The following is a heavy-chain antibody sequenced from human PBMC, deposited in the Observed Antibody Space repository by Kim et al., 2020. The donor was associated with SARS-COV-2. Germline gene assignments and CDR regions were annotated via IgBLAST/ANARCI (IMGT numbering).Heavy chain of an antibody. J-gene: IGHJ4*02. CDR3: ARVSPYCGDDCFSGYFDY. CDR1: GFAFSAHY. V-gene: IGHV3-72*01. D-gene: IGHD2-21*02. Sequence: GGSLRLSCAASGFAFSAHYMDCVRQAPGKGLEWVGRIRNKDKRFTTEYAASVRGRFTISRDDSKNSLYLQMNSLKTEDTAVYYCARVSPYCGDDCFSGYFDYWGQGTLVTVSS. CDR2: IRNKDKRFTT.